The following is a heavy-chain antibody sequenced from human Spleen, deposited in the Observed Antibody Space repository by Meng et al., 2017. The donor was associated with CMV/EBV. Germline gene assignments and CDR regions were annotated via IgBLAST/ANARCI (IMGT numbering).Heavy chain of an antibody. CDR3: ARDNWNSNQYYFDY. V-gene: IGHV3-21*01. D-gene: IGHD1-7*01. CDR1: GFTFNNFA. CDR2: ISSSSSYI. Sequence: GGSLRLSCAASGFTFNNFAFYWVRQAPGKGLEWVSSISSSSSYIYYADSVKGRFTISRDNAKNSLYLQMNSLRAEDTAVYYCARDNWNSNQYYFDYWGQGTLVTVSS. J-gene: IGHJ4*02.